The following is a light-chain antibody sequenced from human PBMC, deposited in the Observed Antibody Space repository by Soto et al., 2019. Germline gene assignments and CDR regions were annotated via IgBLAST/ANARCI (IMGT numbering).Light chain of an antibody. CDR2: KAP. V-gene: IGKV1-5*03. J-gene: IGKJ1*01. CDR3: QQYNSYHT. Sequence: DIQMTQSPSTLSASLGDRVTITCRASQSISSWLAWYQQKPGKAPKLLIYKAPSLESGVPTRFSGSGSGTELILTISSLQPDDFATYYCQQYNSYHTFGQGTKVEIK. CDR1: QSISSW.